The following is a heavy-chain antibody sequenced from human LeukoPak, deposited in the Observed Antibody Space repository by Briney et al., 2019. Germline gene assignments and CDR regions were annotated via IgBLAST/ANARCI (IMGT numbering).Heavy chain of an antibody. CDR2: INPNSGGT. CDR1: GYTFTGYY. CDR3: ARVSGWSLAPQYYYNMDV. D-gene: IGHD6-19*01. J-gene: IGHJ6*03. V-gene: IGHV1-2*02. Sequence: ASVKVSCKASGYTFTGYYMHWVRQAPGQGLEWMGWINPNSGGTNYAQKFQGRVTMTRDTSISTAYMELSRLRSDDTAVYYCARVSGWSLAPQYYYNMDVWGKGTTVTISS.